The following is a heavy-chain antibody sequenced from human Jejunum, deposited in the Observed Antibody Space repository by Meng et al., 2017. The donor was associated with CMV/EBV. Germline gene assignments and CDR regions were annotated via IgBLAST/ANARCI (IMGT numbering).Heavy chain of an antibody. D-gene: IGHD3-22*01. CDR3: AREGADYDSWGWGY. CDR1: DSVSSGISY. J-gene: IGHJ4*02. Sequence: DSVSSGISYGSWIRQPPGKGLEWIGYIYYSGKINYNPSLKSRVTISVDTSKNQFSLKLSSVTAADTAVYYCAREGADYDSWGWGYWGQGTLVTVSS. CDR2: IYYSGKI. V-gene: IGHV4-61*01.